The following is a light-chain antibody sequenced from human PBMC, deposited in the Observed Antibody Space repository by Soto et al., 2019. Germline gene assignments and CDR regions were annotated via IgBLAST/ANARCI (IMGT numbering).Light chain of an antibody. J-gene: IGKJ4*01. Sequence: DFVMTQSPVSLPVTLVQPSSISFMSDQSLVHSDGIAYFSWFQQRPGRSPRRLIYKVSNRDSGVPARFSGSGSGTEFTLTISSLQSEDFAVYYCQQYIRWPLTFGGGTKVDIK. V-gene: IGKV2-30*02. CDR1: QSLVHSDGIAY. CDR3: QQYIRWPLT. CDR2: KVS.